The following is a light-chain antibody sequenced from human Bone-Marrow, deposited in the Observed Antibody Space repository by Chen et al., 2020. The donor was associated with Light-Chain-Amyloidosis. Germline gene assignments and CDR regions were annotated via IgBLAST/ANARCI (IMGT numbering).Light chain of an antibody. CDR1: NIASTS. CDR2: DAS. V-gene: IGLV3-21*02. Sequence: SYVLTQPSSVSVAPGQPAPIACGGNNIASTSVHWYQQTPGQAPLLVVYDASDRPSGIPERLSGSNAGNTATLTISRVEAGDEADYYWQVWDRSSDRPVFGGGTKLTVL. CDR3: QVWDRSSDRPV. J-gene: IGLJ3*02.